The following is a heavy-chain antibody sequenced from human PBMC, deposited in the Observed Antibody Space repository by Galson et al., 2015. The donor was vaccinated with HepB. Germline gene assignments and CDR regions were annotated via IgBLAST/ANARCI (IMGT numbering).Heavy chain of an antibody. CDR3: TYREMKRDFDY. D-gene: IGHD5-24*01. Sequence: SLRLSCAASGFTFSGSAMHWVRQASGKGLEWVGRIRSKANNYATAYAASVKGRFTILRDDSKNTAYLQMNSLKTEDTAVYYCTYREMKRDFDYWGQGTLVTVSS. V-gene: IGHV3-73*01. J-gene: IGHJ4*02. CDR2: IRSKANNYAT. CDR1: GFTFSGSA.